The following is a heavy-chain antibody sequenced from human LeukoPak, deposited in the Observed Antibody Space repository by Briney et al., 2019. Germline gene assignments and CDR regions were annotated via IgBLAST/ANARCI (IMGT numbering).Heavy chain of an antibody. Sequence: PGGSLRLSCAASGFTFSSYAMSWVRQAPGKGLEWVSAISGSGGSTYYADSVKGRFTISRDNSKNTLYLQMNSLRAEDTAVYYCAKDARSTMIVVVTLDYWGQGTLVTVSS. CDR2: ISGSGGST. CDR1: GFTFSSYA. D-gene: IGHD3-22*01. CDR3: AKDARSTMIVVVTLDY. V-gene: IGHV3-23*01. J-gene: IGHJ4*02.